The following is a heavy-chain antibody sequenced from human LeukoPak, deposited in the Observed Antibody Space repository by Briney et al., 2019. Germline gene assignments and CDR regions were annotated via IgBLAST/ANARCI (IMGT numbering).Heavy chain of an antibody. CDR2: IRYDGSNK. CDR1: VLTFSNYG. CDR3: AKDNSMRYDFWSGYCHFDY. J-gene: IGHJ4*02. V-gene: IGHV3-30*02. Sequence: GGSLRLSCAASVLTFSNYGLNSGRQAPGKGLEWVAFIRYDGSNKYYADSVKGRFTISRDNSKNTLYLQMNSLRAEDTAVYYCAKDNSMRYDFWSGYCHFDYWGQGTLVTVSS. D-gene: IGHD3-3*01.